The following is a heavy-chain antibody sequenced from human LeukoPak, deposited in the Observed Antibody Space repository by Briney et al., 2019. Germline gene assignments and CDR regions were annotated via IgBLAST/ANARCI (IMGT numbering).Heavy chain of an antibody. D-gene: IGHD3-22*01. Sequence: SETLSLTCAVYGGSFSGYYWSWIRQPPGKGLEWIGEINHSGSTNYNPSLKSRVTISVDTSKNQFSLKLGSVTAADTAVYYCARGPYYYDSSGYYYYYYYMDVWGKGTTVTVSS. J-gene: IGHJ6*03. CDR3: ARGPYYYDSSGYYYYYYYMDV. CDR2: INHSGST. CDR1: GGSFSGYY. V-gene: IGHV4-34*01.